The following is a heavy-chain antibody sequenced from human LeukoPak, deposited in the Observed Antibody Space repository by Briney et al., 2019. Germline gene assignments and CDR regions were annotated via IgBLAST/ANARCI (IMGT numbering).Heavy chain of an antibody. V-gene: IGHV1-2*02. Sequence: GASVKVSCKASGYTFTGYYMHWVRQAPGQGLEWMGWINPNSGGTNYAQKFQGRATMTMDTSISTAYMEVSGLRSDDTAVYYCARDLSAAAISLIDYWGQGTLVTVSS. CDR1: GYTFTGYY. J-gene: IGHJ4*02. CDR2: INPNSGGT. CDR3: ARDLSAAAISLIDY. D-gene: IGHD5-12*01.